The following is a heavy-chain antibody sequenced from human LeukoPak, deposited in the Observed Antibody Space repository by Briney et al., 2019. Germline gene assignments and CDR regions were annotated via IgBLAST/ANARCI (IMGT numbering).Heavy chain of an antibody. CDR2: IYYSGST. CDR3: ARHHRIAAVSLVRLTWFDP. V-gene: IGHV4-59*08. CDR1: GGSISSFY. J-gene: IGHJ5*02. Sequence: PSETLSLTCTVSGGSISSFYWSWIRQPPGKGLEWIGYIYYSGSTNYNPSLKSRVTISVDTSKNQFSLKLSSVTAADTAVYYCARHHRIAAVSLVRLTWFDPWGQGTLVTVSS. D-gene: IGHD6-13*01.